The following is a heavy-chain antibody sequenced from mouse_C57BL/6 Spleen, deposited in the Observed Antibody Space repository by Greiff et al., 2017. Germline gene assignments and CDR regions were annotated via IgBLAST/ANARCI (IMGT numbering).Heavy chain of an antibody. CDR2: IYPSDSET. J-gene: IGHJ4*01. D-gene: IGHD2-4*01. CDR3: ARSGFYDYVLAAMDY. V-gene: IGHV1-61*01. Sequence: QVQLQQPGAELVRPGSSVKLSCKASGYTFTSYWMDWVKQRPGQGLEWIGNIYPSDSETHYNQKFKDKATLTVDKSSSTAYMQLSSLTSEDSAVYYCARSGFYDYVLAAMDYGGQGTSVTVSS. CDR1: GYTFTSYW.